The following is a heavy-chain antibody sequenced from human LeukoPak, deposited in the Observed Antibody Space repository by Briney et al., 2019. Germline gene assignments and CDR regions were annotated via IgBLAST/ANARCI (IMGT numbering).Heavy chain of an antibody. Sequence: SQTLSLTCSVSGVSISSDDYYWRWLRQPPGKGLEWIGYILYSGTAYYHPSLKSRVIISVDTSKNEFSLELTSVTAADTAVYYCARFRRGIYYFDYWGQGTLVTVSS. D-gene: IGHD2-8*02. CDR3: ARFRRGIYYFDY. V-gene: IGHV4-30-4*01. CDR2: ILYSGTA. J-gene: IGHJ4*02. CDR1: GVSISSDDYY.